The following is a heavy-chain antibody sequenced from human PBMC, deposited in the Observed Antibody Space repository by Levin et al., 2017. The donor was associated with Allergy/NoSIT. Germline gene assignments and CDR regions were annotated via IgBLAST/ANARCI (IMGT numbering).Heavy chain of an antibody. V-gene: IGHV4-30-2*01. CDR3: ARSRGRALMDV. CDR1: GGSISSGGYS. Sequence: SCAVSGGSISSGGYSWSWIRQPPGKGLEWIGYIYHSGSTYYNPSLKSRVTISVDRSKNQFSLKLSSVTAADTAVYYCARSRGRALMDVWGQGTTVTVSS. J-gene: IGHJ6*02. CDR2: IYHSGST.